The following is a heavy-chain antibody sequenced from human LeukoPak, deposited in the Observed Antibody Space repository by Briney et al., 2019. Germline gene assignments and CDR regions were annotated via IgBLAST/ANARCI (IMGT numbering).Heavy chain of an antibody. J-gene: IGHJ6*03. CDR3: ARDPYSGNYGAYYYYYMDV. V-gene: IGHV3-21*06. Sequence: PGGSLRLSCGASGFTFSSYNMNWVRQAPGKGLEWVSSITSSSSQIYYAHSEKGRFTISRDNAKNSLYLQMDSLRVEDTAEYYCARDPYSGNYGAYYYYYMDVWGKGTTVTISS. D-gene: IGHD1-26*01. CDR2: ITSSSSQI. CDR1: GFTFSSYN.